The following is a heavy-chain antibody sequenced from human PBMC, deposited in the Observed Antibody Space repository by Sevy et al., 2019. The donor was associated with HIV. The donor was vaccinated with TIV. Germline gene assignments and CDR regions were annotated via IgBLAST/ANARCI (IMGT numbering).Heavy chain of an antibody. CDR2: ISSSSSYI. V-gene: IGHV3-21*01. CDR3: ARTIVGVVRSLMDV. Sequence: GGSLRLSCAASGFTFSSYSMNWVRQAPGKGLEWVSSISSSSSYIYYADSVKGRFTISRDNAKNSLYLQMNSLRAEDTAVYYCARTIVGVVRSLMDVWGQGTTVTVSS. CDR1: GFTFSSYS. D-gene: IGHD3-3*01. J-gene: IGHJ6*02.